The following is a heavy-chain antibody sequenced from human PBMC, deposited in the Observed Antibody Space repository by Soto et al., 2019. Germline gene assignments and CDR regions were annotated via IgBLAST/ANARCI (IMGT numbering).Heavy chain of an antibody. D-gene: IGHD3-3*01. CDR1: GYTFTSYY. CDR2: INPSGGST. J-gene: IGHJ6*02. Sequence: ASVKVSCKASGYTFTSYYMHWVRQAPGQGLEWMGIINPSGGSTSYAQKFQGRVTMTRDTSTSTVYMELSSLRSEDTAVYYCAVCLGITSFAGGIDYYYGMDVWGQGTTVTVSS. CDR3: AVCLGITSFAGGIDYYYGMDV. V-gene: IGHV1-46*01.